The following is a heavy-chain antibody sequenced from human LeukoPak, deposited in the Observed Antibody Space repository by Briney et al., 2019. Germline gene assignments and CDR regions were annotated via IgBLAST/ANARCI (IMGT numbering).Heavy chain of an antibody. CDR1: GYTFTGYY. Sequence: ASVKVSCKASGYTFTGYYMHWVRQAPGQGLEWMGWINPNSGDTKYAQNFQGRVTMTRDTSIITAYMELSSLRSDDTAVYYCARSQIHDYWGHGTLVTVSS. V-gene: IGHV1-2*02. CDR2: INPNSGDT. J-gene: IGHJ4*01. CDR3: ARSQIHDY.